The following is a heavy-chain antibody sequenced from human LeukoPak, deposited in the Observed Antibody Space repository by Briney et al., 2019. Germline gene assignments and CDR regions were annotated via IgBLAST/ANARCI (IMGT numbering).Heavy chain of an antibody. CDR3: ARILWFGELSFDY. CDR2: MNPNSGNT. Sequence: GASVKVSCKASGYTFTSYDINWVRQATGQGLEWMGWMNPNSGNTGYAQKFQGRVTMNRNTSISTAYMELSSLRSEDTAVYYCARILWFGELSFDYWGQGTLVTASS. D-gene: IGHD3-10*01. V-gene: IGHV1-8*01. J-gene: IGHJ4*02. CDR1: GYTFTSYD.